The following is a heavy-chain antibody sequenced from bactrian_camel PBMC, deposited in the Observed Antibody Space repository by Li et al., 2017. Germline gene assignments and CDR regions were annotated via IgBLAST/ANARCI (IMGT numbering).Heavy chain of an antibody. CDR2: IYRGGSTT. V-gene: IGHV3S1*01. D-gene: IGHD4*01. CDR1: EGTFSANC. CDR3: AADTDADQRCLTMRLYKY. Sequence: VQLVESGGGSVPAGGSLRLSCVMSEGTFSANCAVWFRQAPGKEREGVAAIYRGGSTTYVADSLKGRFTISQDNAKKTLYLQMNSLKPEDTAMYYCAADTDADQRCLTMRLYKYWGQGTQVTVS. J-gene: IGHJ4*01.